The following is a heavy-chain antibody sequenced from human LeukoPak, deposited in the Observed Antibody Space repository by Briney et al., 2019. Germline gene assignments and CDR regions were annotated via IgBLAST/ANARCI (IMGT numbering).Heavy chain of an antibody. CDR2: INEDGSIT. V-gene: IGHV3-74*01. D-gene: IGHD1-26*01. CDR1: GFSFSGHW. J-gene: IGHJ4*02. CDR3: GRDLGGRSGY. Sequence: GGSLRLSCIASGFSFSGHWMHWARHPPGEGLVWVSLINEDGSITNYADSVKGRFSISRDNAKNTLYLQMNSLRAEDTAVYYCGRDLGGRSGYWGQGTLVTVSS.